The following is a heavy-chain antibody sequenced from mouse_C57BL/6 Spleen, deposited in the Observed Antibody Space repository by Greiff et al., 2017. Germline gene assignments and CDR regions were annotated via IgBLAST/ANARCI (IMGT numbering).Heavy chain of an antibody. Sequence: EVKVVESGPELVKPGASVKISCKASGYSFTDYNMNWVKQSNGKSLEWIGVINPNYGTTSYNQKFKGKATLTVDQSSSTAYMQLNSLTSEDSAVDYCSRGVGMGYHFDYWGQGTTLTVSS. V-gene: IGHV1-39*01. CDR1: GYSFTDYN. D-gene: IGHD2-2*01. CDR3: SRGVGMGYHFDY. J-gene: IGHJ2*01. CDR2: INPNYGTT.